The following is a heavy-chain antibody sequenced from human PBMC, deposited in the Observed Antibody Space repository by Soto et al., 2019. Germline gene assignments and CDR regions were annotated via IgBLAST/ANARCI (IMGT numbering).Heavy chain of an antibody. CDR3: ASDLLIAARPLYFDY. CDR1: GFTFSSYA. D-gene: IGHD6-6*01. J-gene: IGHJ4*02. Sequence: PEGSLRLSCAASGFTFSSYAMSWVRQAPGKGLEWVSAISGSGGSTYYADSVKGRFTISRDNSKNTLYLQMNSLRAEDTAVYYCASDLLIAARPLYFDYRGQGTLVTRSS. CDR2: ISGSGGST. V-gene: IGHV3-23*01.